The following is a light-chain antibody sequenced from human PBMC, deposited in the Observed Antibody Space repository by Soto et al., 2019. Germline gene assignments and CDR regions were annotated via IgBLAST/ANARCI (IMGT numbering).Light chain of an antibody. CDR2: AAS. CDR3: QQYYSYPNT. Sequence: AIRMTQSPSSLSASTGDRVTITCRASQGISSYLAWYQQKPGKAPKLLIYAASTLQSGVPSRFSGSGSGTDFTLTNSCLQSEDFATYYCQQYYSYPNTFGQGTKLEIK. J-gene: IGKJ2*01. CDR1: QGISSY. V-gene: IGKV1-8*01.